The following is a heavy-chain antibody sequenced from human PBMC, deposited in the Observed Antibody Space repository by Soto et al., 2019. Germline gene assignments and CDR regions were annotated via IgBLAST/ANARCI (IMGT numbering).Heavy chain of an antibody. CDR1: GYTFTGYY. CDR2: INPNSGGT. D-gene: IGHD1-1*01. J-gene: IGHJ6*03. CDR3: ARDRIRGTTGTENYYYYYMDV. Sequence: ASVKVSCKAPGYTFTGYYMHWVRQAPGQGLEWMGWINPNSGGTNYAQKFQGWVTMTRDTSISTAYMELSRLRSDDTAVYYCARDRIRGTTGTENYYYYYMDVWGKGTTVTVSS. V-gene: IGHV1-2*04.